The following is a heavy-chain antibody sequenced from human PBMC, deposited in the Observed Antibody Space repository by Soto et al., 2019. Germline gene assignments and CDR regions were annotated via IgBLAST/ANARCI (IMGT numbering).Heavy chain of an antibody. J-gene: IGHJ4*01. V-gene: IGHV3-11*01. D-gene: IGHD6-13*01. Sequence: GGSLRLSWAASGFTFSDFFMSLCRQAPGKGLEWIAYISGSGSTIRYADSVKGRITISRDNAKNSVSLQMNSLRAEDTAVYYCARERDWYSDPWQEFDYSGQRTLDTVSS. CDR1: GFTFSDFF. CDR2: ISGSGSTI. CDR3: ARERDWYSDPWQEFDY.